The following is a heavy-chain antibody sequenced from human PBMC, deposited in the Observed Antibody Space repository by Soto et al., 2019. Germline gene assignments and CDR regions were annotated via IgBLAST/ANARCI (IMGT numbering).Heavy chain of an antibody. CDR3: ASVPIWCGSSSCYTEGFDS. D-gene: IGHD2-2*01. V-gene: IGHV3-23*01. CDR1: GFVFSDYA. CDR2: ISAGGSDT. Sequence: EVQLLDSGGGWVQPGGSLRLSCVASGFVFSDYAMSWVRQAPGKGLEWVSAISAGGSDTYSADSVKGRFTVSRVNSESTLYLQMNTLRAEDTAIYYCASVPIWCGSSSCYTEGFDSWGQGTLVTVSS. J-gene: IGHJ4*02.